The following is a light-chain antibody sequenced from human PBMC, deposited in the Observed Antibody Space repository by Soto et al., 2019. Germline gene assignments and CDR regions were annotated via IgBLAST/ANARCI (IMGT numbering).Light chain of an antibody. CDR3: QQYDDLPLT. V-gene: IGKV1-33*01. Sequence: DIQWTQSPSSLSASVGDRITITCQASRYIAHYLSWYQQKPGKAPQLLVYDASKLHTGVPSRFSGSASGTDFTFDISSLQSEDRATYCCQQYDDLPLTFGGGTKVEIK. CDR1: RYIAHY. J-gene: IGKJ4*01. CDR2: DAS.